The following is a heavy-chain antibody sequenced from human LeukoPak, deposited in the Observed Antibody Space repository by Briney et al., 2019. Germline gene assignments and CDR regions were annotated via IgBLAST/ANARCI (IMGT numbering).Heavy chain of an antibody. Sequence: GESLKISCKGSGYSFTSYWIGWVRQMPGKGLEWMGIIYPSDSDTRYSPSFQGQVTISADKSISTTYLQWSSLKASDSAMYYCASQSVTYGSGSLDYWGQGTLVTVSS. V-gene: IGHV5-51*01. CDR3: ASQSVTYGSGSLDY. D-gene: IGHD3-10*01. J-gene: IGHJ4*02. CDR2: IYPSDSDT. CDR1: GYSFTSYW.